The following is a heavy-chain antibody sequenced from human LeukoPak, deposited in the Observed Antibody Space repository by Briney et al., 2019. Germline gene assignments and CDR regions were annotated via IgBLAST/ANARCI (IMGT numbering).Heavy chain of an antibody. Sequence: ASVKVSCKASGGTFSSYAISWVRQAPGQGLEWMGGIIPIFGTANYAQKFQGRVTITADESTSTAYMELSSLRSEDTAVYYCARSDTAMATFDYWGQGTLVTVSS. V-gene: IGHV1-69*13. CDR3: ARSDTAMATFDY. CDR1: GGTFSSYA. J-gene: IGHJ4*02. CDR2: IIPIFGTA. D-gene: IGHD5-18*01.